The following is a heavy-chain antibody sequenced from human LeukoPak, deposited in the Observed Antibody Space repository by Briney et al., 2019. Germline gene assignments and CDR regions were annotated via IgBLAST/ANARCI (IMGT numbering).Heavy chain of an antibody. D-gene: IGHD3-10*01. J-gene: IGHJ5*02. CDR2: IYYSGST. V-gene: IGHV4-59*01. Sequence: SETLSLTCTVSGGSISSYYWSWIRQPPGKGLEWIGYIYYSGSTNYNPSLKSRVTISVDTSKNQLSLKLSSVTAADTAVYYCARSRFGELLANTWGQGTLVTVSS. CDR1: GGSISSYY. CDR3: ARSRFGELLANT.